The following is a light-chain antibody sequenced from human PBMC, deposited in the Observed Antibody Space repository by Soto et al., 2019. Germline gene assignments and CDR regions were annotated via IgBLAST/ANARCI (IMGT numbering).Light chain of an antibody. J-gene: IGLJ1*01. CDR2: DVS. CDR1: SSDVGAYNY. CDR3: SSYTSSSTLV. V-gene: IGLV2-14*03. Sequence: QSVLTQPASVSGSPGQSITISCTGTSSDVGAYNYVFWYQQHPGEAPKLMIYDVSNRPSGVSNRFSGSKSGNTASLTISGLQAEDEADYYCSSYTSSSTLVFGTGTKLTVL.